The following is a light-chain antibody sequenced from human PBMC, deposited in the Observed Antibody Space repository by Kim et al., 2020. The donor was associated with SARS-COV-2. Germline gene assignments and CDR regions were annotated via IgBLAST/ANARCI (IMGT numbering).Light chain of an antibody. CDR2: GKN. J-gene: IGLJ2*01. V-gene: IGLV3-19*01. Sequence: SSELTQDPAVSVALGQTVRITCQRDSLRRYYATWYQQKPGQAPILVIYGKNNRPSGIPDRFSGSSSGNTASLTITGTQAGDEADYYCNSRDSNDNVVFGGGTQLTVL. CDR1: SLRRYY. CDR3: NSRDSNDNVV.